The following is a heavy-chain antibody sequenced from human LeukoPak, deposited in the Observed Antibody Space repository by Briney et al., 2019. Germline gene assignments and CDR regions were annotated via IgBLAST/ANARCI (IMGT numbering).Heavy chain of an antibody. V-gene: IGHV4-39*01. CDR3: ARSGSTYYYGSGSPPGY. D-gene: IGHD3-10*01. Sequence: TSETLSLTCTVSGGSISSSSYYWGWIRQPPGKGLEWIGSIYYSGSTYYNPSLKSRVTISVDTSKNQFSLKLSSVTAADTAVYYCARSGSTYYYGSGSPPGYWGQGTLVTVSS. J-gene: IGHJ4*02. CDR1: GGSISSSSYY. CDR2: IYYSGST.